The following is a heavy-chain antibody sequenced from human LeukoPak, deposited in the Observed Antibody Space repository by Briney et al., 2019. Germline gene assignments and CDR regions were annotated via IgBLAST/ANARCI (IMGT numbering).Heavy chain of an antibody. CDR3: AKDGDFWSGYYLDY. J-gene: IGHJ4*02. Sequence: PGGSLRLSCAASGFTFSSYAMSWVRQAPGKGLEWVSAISGSGGSTYYADSVKGRFTIPRDNSKNTLYLQMNSLRAEDTAVYYCAKDGDFWSGYYLDYWGQGTLVTVSS. CDR2: ISGSGGST. D-gene: IGHD3-3*01. V-gene: IGHV3-23*01. CDR1: GFTFSSYA.